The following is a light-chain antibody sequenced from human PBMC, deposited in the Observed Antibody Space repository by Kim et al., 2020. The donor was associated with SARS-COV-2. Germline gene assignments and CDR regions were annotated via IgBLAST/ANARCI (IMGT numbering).Light chain of an antibody. CDR3: LQYDRWPLR. CDR1: QSISTN. V-gene: IGKV3-15*01. CDR2: GVS. J-gene: IGKJ1*01. Sequence: EVVMMQSPGTLSVSPGERATRSCRASQSISTNLAWYQQKPGQAPRLLISGVSTRATGVPARFSGGGSGTEFTLTSSSVQSEDSAVYHCLQYDRWPLRFGLGTKVDIK.